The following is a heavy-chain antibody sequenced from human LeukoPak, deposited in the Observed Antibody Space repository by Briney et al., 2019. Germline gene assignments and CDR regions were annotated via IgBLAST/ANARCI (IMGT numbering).Heavy chain of an antibody. CDR1: GFTFSSYA. Sequence: GGSLRLPCAASGFTFSSYAMGWVRQAPGKGLKGVSGISDSGGSTYHADSVKGRFTVSRDNSKNTLYLQMNSLRVEDTAVYYCVKDGNMFDPWGQGTLVTVAS. CDR2: ISDSGGST. V-gene: IGHV3-23*01. J-gene: IGHJ5*02. D-gene: IGHD2/OR15-2a*01. CDR3: VKDGNMFDP.